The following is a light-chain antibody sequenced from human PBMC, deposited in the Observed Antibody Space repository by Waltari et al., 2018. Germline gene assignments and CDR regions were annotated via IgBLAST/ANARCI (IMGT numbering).Light chain of an antibody. CDR2: ANK. Sequence: QSVLTQPPSVSAAPGQKVTISCSGSSSNIGNNYVSWYQQPPGTAPKPPLQANKSRPPGIPDRFSGPKPGTSATLGITGLQTGDEADYYCGTWDSSLNARVFGGGTKLSVL. CDR1: SSNIGNNY. CDR3: GTWDSSLNARV. J-gene: IGLJ3*02. V-gene: IGLV1-51*01.